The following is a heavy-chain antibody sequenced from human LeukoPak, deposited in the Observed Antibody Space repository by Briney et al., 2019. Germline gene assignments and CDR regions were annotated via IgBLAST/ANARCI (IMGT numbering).Heavy chain of an antibody. CDR1: GFTFSNYA. D-gene: IGHD3-16*01. CDR3: ARYGGFLDY. CDR2: ILYDGRNQ. V-gene: IGHV3-30*04. J-gene: IGHJ4*02. Sequence: GGSLRLSCAASGFTFSNYAMHWVRQVPGKGLEWVAVILYDGRNQYYADSVKGRFTVSRDNSKSTLYLQMNRLRGEDTAVYNCARYGGFLDYWGQGTLVTVSS.